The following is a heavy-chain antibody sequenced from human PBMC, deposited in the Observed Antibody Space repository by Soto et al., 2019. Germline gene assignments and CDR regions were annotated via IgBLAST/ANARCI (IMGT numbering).Heavy chain of an antibody. Sequence: PSETLSLTCTVSGGSISRGGYYWSWIRQNPGKGLEWIGYTYNSGSTYYNPSLKSRVTISVDTSRNQFSLKLSSVTAADTAVYYCASRGYSYGFSLGMDVWGQGTTVTVSS. CDR2: TYNSGST. CDR3: ASRGYSYGFSLGMDV. V-gene: IGHV4-31*03. J-gene: IGHJ6*02. CDR1: GGSISRGGYY. D-gene: IGHD5-18*01.